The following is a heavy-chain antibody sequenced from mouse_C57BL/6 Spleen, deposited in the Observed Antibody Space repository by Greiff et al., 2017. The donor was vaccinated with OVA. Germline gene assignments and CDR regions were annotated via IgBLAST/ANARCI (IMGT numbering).Heavy chain of an antibody. J-gene: IGHJ3*01. Sequence: EVQVVESGGGLVQPGGSLRLSCAASGFTFTDYYMSWVRQPPGKALEWLGFIRNKANGYTTEYSASVKGRFTISRDNSQSILYLQMNALRAEDSATYYCARSSGVRGFAYWGQGTLVTVSA. D-gene: IGHD3-1*01. CDR2: IRNKANGYTT. CDR3: ARSSGVRGFAY. V-gene: IGHV7-3*01. CDR1: GFTFTDYY.